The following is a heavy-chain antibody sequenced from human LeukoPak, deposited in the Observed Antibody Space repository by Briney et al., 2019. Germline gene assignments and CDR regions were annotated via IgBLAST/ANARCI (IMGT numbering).Heavy chain of an antibody. Sequence: PSETLSLTCTVSGGSISSYYWSWIRQPPGKGLEWIGYIYYSGSTNYNPSLKSRVTISVDTSKNQFSLKLSSVTAADTAVYYCARLGPEVYGGIRVFDYWGQGTLVTVSS. V-gene: IGHV4-59*08. D-gene: IGHD4-23*01. J-gene: IGHJ4*02. CDR1: GGSISSYY. CDR3: ARLGPEVYGGIRVFDY. CDR2: IYYSGST.